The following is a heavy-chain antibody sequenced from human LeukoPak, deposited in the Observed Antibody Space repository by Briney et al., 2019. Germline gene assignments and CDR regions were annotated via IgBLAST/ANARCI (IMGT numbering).Heavy chain of an antibody. CDR3: ARDHSSSSEDY. CDR2: IFHTGST. Sequence: GSLRLSCAASGFTFSSYGMSWVRLAPGKGLEWIGSIFHTGSTYHNPSLKSRVTISVDTSKNQFSLKLNSVTAADTAVYYCARDHSSSSEDYWGQGTLVTVSS. D-gene: IGHD6-13*01. CDR1: GFTFSSYG. V-gene: IGHV4-38-2*02. J-gene: IGHJ4*02.